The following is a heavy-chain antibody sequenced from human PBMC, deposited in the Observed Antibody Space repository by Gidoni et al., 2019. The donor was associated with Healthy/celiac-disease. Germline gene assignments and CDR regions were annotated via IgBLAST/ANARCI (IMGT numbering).Heavy chain of an antibody. D-gene: IGHD6-19*01. CDR2: ISWDGGST. J-gene: IGHJ6*02. V-gene: IGHV3-43*01. CDR3: AKDAGIAVAGRPHYGMDV. Sequence: EVQLVESGGVVVQPGGSLRLSCAASGFTFDDYTMHWVRQAPGKGLEWVSLISWDGGSTYYADSVKGRFTISRDNSKNSLYLQMNSLRTEDTALYYCAKDAGIAVAGRPHYGMDVWGQGTTVTVSS. CDR1: GFTFDDYT.